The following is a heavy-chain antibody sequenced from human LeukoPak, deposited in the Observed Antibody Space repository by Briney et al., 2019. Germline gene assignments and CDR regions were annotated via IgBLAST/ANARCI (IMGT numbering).Heavy chain of an antibody. J-gene: IGHJ6*04. CDR3: ARVDSQLDPINCSSTSCYDYYYYYGMDV. CDR2: IWYDGSNK. Sequence: GGSLRLSCAASGFTFSSYGMHWVRQAPGKGLEWVAVIWYDGSNKYYADSVEGRFTISRDNSKNTLYLQMNSLRAEDTAVYYCARVDSQLDPINCSSTSCYDYYYYYGMDVWGKGTTVTVSS. D-gene: IGHD2-2*01. V-gene: IGHV3-33*01. CDR1: GFTFSSYG.